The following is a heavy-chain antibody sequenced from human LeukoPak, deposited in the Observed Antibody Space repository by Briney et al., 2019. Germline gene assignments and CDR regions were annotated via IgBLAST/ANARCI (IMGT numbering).Heavy chain of an antibody. V-gene: IGHV3-48*03. CDR3: ARTFDN. CDR2: ISSSGSTI. J-gene: IGHJ4*02. CDR1: GFTLTTFE. Sequence: PRGCPRPSRAASGFTLTTFEMNWVRQAPRKGLEWVSYISSSGSTIYYADSVKGRFTISRDNAKSSLFLQMNSLRAEDTAVYYCARTFDNWGQGTLVTVSS.